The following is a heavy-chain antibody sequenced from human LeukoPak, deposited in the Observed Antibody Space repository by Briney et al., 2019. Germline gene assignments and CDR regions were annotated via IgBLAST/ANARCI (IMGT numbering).Heavy chain of an antibody. D-gene: IGHD1-26*01. CDR1: GGSISSYY. Sequence: SETLSLTRTVSGGSISSYYWSWIRQPPGKGLEWIGYIYYSGSTNYNPSLKSRVTISVDTSKNQFSLKLSSVTAADTAVYYCARIDTTLDAFDIWGQGTMVTVSS. V-gene: IGHV4-59*01. J-gene: IGHJ3*02. CDR3: ARIDTTLDAFDI. CDR2: IYYSGST.